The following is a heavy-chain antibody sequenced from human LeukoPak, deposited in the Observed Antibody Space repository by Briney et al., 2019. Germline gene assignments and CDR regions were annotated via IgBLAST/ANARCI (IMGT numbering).Heavy chain of an antibody. J-gene: IGHJ3*02. CDR2: IYSDGST. CDR1: GFTVSSNY. Sequence: GGSLRLSCAASGFTVSSNYMSWVRQAPGKGLEWVSAIYSDGSTYYADSVKGRFTISRDNSKNTLYLQMNSLRAEDTAVYYCAKDLFIWFGELLYLDAFDIWGQGTMVTVSS. D-gene: IGHD3-10*01. V-gene: IGHV3-53*01. CDR3: AKDLFIWFGELLYLDAFDI.